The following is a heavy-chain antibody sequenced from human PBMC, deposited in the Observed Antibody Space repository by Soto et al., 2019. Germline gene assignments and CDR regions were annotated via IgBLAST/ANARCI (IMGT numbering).Heavy chain of an antibody. Sequence: ASVNVSCKASGGTFSSYAISWVRQAPGQGLEWMGGIIPIFGTANYAQKFQGRVTITADESTSTAYMELSSLRSEDTAVYCCARGRRGVAVAPASYSYYGMDVWGQGTTVTVSS. J-gene: IGHJ6*02. V-gene: IGHV1-69*13. CDR2: IIPIFGTA. D-gene: IGHD6-19*01. CDR1: GGTFSSYA. CDR3: ARGRRGVAVAPASYSYYGMDV.